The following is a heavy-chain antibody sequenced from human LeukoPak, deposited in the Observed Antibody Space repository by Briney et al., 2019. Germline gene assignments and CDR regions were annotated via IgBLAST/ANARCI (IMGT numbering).Heavy chain of an antibody. J-gene: IGHJ4*02. D-gene: IGHD4-17*01. CDR1: GYTFTGYY. V-gene: IGHV1-2*02. CDR3: ARDTVTTIFDY. Sequence: ASVTVSCEASGYTFTGYYMHWVRQAPGQGLEWMGWINPNSGGTNYAQKFQGRVTMTRDTSISTAYMELSRLRSDDTAVYYCARDTVTTIFDYWGQGTLVTVSS. CDR2: INPNSGGT.